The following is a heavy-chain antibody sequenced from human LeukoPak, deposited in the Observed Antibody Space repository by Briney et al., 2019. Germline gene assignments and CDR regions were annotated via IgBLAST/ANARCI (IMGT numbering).Heavy chain of an antibody. CDR1: GGSISSYY. D-gene: IGHD3-3*01. CDR2: IYYSGST. V-gene: IGHV4-59*01. Sequence: PSETLSLTCTVSGGSISSYYWSWIRQPPGKGLEWIGYIYYSGSTNYNPSLKSRVTISVDTSKNQFSLKLSSVTAADTAVYYCARGLYDFWSGYLYYYYYYYMDVWGKGTTVTVSS. J-gene: IGHJ6*03. CDR3: ARGLYDFWSGYLYYYYYYYMDV.